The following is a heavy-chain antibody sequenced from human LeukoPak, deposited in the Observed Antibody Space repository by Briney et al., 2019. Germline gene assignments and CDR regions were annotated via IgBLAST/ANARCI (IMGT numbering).Heavy chain of an antibody. D-gene: IGHD3-22*01. CDR1: GFTFSSYA. Sequence: GGSLRLSCAASGFTFSSYAMSWVRQAPRKGLEWVSAISGRRGSTYYADSVKGRFTISRDNFRNTLYLQMNRLRAEDTAVYYCAKEYDSSGYFDYWGQGTLVTVSS. J-gene: IGHJ4*02. V-gene: IGHV3-23*01. CDR2: ISGRRGST. CDR3: AKEYDSSGYFDY.